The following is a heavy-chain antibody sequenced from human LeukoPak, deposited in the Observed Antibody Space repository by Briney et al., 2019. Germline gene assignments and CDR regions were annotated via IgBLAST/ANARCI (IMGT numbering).Heavy chain of an antibody. CDR1: GFTFSDYY. J-gene: IGHJ4*02. Sequence: GGSLRLSCAASGFTFSDYYMSWIREAPGKGLEWVSYISSSGSTIYYADSVKGRFTISRDNAKNSLYLQMNSLRAEDTAVYYCARAYYDILTGYAVPFDYWGQGTLVTVSS. CDR3: ARAYYDILTGYAVPFDY. CDR2: ISSSGSTI. V-gene: IGHV3-11*01. D-gene: IGHD3-9*01.